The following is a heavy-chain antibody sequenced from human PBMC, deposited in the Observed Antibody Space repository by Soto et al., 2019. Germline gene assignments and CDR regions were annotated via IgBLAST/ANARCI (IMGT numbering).Heavy chain of an antibody. D-gene: IGHD6-6*01. CDR2: IYYSGST. J-gene: IGHJ6*03. CDR1: GGSISSSSYY. V-gene: IGHV4-39*01. CDR3: ARQFFSSSPGGLDYYYYMDV. Sequence: SETLSLTCTVSGGSISSSSYYWGWIRQPPGKGLEWIGSIYYSGSTYYNPSLKSRVTISVDTSKNQFSLKLSSVTAADTAVYYCARQFFSSSPGGLDYYYYMDVWGKGTTVTAP.